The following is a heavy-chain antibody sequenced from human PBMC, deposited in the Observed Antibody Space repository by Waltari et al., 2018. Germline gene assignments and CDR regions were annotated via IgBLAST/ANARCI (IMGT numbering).Heavy chain of an antibody. V-gene: IGHV3-7*04. J-gene: IGHJ4*02. CDR2: IKQDGSEK. D-gene: IGHD6-13*01. CDR3: ARDNQMIIRRIGQQLVLYFDY. CDR1: GFTFSSYW. Sequence: EVQLVESGGGLVQPGGSLRLSCAASGFTFSSYWMSWVRQAPGKGLEWVANIKQDGSEKYYVDAVKGRFTISRDNAKNSLYLQMNSLRAEDTAVYYCARDNQMIIRRIGQQLVLYFDYWGQGTLVTVSS.